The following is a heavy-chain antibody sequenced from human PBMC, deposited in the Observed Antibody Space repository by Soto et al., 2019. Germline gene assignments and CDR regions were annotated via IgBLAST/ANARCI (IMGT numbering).Heavy chain of an antibody. J-gene: IGHJ3*02. CDR3: ARIPGTIFGVVDAFDI. Sequence: GESLKISCKGSGYSFTSYWIGWVRQMPGKGLEWMGIIYPGDSDTRYSPSFQGQVTISADKSISTAYLQLSSLKASDTAMYYCARIPGTIFGVVDAFDIWGQGTMVTVSS. D-gene: IGHD3-3*01. V-gene: IGHV5-51*01. CDR1: GYSFTSYW. CDR2: IYPGDSDT.